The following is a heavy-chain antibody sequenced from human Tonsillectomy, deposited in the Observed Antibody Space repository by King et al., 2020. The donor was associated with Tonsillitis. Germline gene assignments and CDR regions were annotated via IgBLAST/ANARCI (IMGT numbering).Heavy chain of an antibody. J-gene: IGHJ6*02. V-gene: IGHV3-11*06. Sequence: VQLVESGGGLVKPGGSLRLSCEASGFTFSDYYMTWIRQAPGKGLEWVSSISTSSSYTNYADSVKGRFTISRDNAKNSLNLQMNSLRAEDTAVYYCARDRGGWEPLNGMDVWGQGTTVTVSS. CDR3: ARDRGGWEPLNGMDV. CDR2: ISTSSSYT. D-gene: IGHD1-14*01. CDR1: GFTFSDYY.